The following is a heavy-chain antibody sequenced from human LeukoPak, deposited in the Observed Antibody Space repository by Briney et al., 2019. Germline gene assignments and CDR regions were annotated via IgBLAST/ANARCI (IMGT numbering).Heavy chain of an antibody. D-gene: IGHD3-16*02. CDR1: GFTFSSYG. V-gene: IGHV3-33*06. CDR3: AKDLVWGSYRYSAFDI. J-gene: IGHJ3*02. CDR2: ICYDGSNK. Sequence: LRLSCAASGFTFSSYGMHWVRQAPGKGLEGVAVICYDGSNKYYADSVKGGFTISRDNSKKTLYLQMNSLRAEDTAVYYCAKDLVWGSYRYSAFDIWGQGTMVTVSS.